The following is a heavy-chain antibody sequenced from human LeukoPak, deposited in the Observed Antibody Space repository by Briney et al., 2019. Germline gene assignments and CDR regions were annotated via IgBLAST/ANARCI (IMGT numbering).Heavy chain of an antibody. CDR2: FSRSGPDT. Sequence: QPGGPLRLSCAASGFTFGSSAMSWVRQAPGKGPEWVSTFSRSGPDTYYADSVKGRFTIFRDNSKNTLYLQMNSLRAEDTAVYYCAKGSLGSWYYFDYWGQGTLVTVSS. J-gene: IGHJ4*02. CDR1: GFTFGSSA. CDR3: AKGSLGSWYYFDY. D-gene: IGHD6-13*01. V-gene: IGHV3-23*01.